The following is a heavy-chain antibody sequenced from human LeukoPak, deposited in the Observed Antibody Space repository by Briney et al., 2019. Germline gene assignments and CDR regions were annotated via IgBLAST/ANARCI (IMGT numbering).Heavy chain of an antibody. V-gene: IGHV3-23*01. CDR1: GFTFSSYA. J-gene: IGHJ1*01. CDR3: AKDPSVAYCGGDCYPEYFQH. CDR2: ISGSGGST. Sequence: PGGSLRLSCAASGFTFSSYAMSWFRQAPGKGLEWVSAISGSGGSTYYADSVKGRFTISRDNSKNTLYLQMNSLRAEDTAVYYCAKDPSVAYCGGDCYPEYFQHWGQGTLVTVSS. D-gene: IGHD2-21*01.